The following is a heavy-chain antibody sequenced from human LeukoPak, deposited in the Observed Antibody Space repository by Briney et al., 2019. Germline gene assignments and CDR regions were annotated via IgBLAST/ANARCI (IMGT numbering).Heavy chain of an antibody. J-gene: IGHJ4*02. CDR3: ARDCGADCSTIDF. Sequence: GGSLRLSCAASGFTVSTYSMNWVRQAPGKGLEWVSYISSSGSTMYYADSVKGRFTISRDNAKSSLFLQMNSLRDEDTAVYYCARDCGADCSTIDFWGQGTLVTVSS. CDR1: GFTVSTYS. D-gene: IGHD2-21*02. V-gene: IGHV3-48*02. CDR2: ISSSGSTM.